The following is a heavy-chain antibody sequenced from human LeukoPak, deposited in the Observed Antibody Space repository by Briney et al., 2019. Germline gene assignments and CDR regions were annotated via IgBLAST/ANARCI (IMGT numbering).Heavy chain of an antibody. Sequence: PGGSLRLSCAASGFTFDDYAMHWVRQAPGKGLEWVSGISWNSGSIGYADSVKGRFTISRDNAKDSLYLQMNSLRAEDTALYYCAKETLDTAMVTGSFDYWGQGTLVTVSS. D-gene: IGHD5-18*01. CDR3: AKETLDTAMVTGSFDY. V-gene: IGHV3-9*01. CDR2: ISWNSGSI. CDR1: GFTFDDYA. J-gene: IGHJ4*02.